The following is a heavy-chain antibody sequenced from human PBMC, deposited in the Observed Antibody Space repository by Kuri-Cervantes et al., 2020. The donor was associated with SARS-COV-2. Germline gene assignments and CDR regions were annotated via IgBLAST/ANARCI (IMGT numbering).Heavy chain of an antibody. J-gene: IGHJ2*01. CDR3: ARDMRSAELAFDL. Sequence: SETLSLTCAVSGGSISGGGYSWSWIRQPPGKGLEWIGYIYHSGSTYYNPSLKSRVTISVDRSKNQFSLKLSSVTAADTAVYYCARDMRSAELAFDLWDRGTLVPSPQ. CDR1: GGSISGGGYS. V-gene: IGHV4-30-2*01. D-gene: IGHD3-16*01. CDR2: IYHSGST.